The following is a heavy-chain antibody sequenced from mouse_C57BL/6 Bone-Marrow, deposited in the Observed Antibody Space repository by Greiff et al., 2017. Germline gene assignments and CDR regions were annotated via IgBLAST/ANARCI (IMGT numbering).Heavy chain of an antibody. CDR2: IYPGSGST. CDR3: AVDSSGYGWFAY. D-gene: IGHD3-2*02. Sequence: QVQLQQPGAELVKPGASVKMSCKASGYTFTSYWITWVKQRPGQGLEWIGDIYPGSGSTNYNEKFKSKATLTVDTSSNTAYMQLSSLTSEDSAVYYCAVDSSGYGWFAYWGRGTVVTVSA. CDR1: GYTFTSYW. V-gene: IGHV1-55*01. J-gene: IGHJ3*01.